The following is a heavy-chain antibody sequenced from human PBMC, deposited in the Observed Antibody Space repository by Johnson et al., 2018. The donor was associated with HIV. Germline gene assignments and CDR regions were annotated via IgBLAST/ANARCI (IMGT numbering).Heavy chain of an antibody. CDR1: GFSFSDYY. V-gene: IGHV3-11*04. Sequence: QVQLVESGGGLVKPGGSLRLSCAASGFSFSDYYMSWIRQAPGKGLEWVGRIKSKTDGGSTYYADSVKGRFTISRDNSKNTLYLQMNSLRAEDTAVYYCARDLGWELQSDGDAFDIWGQGTMVTVSS. CDR2: IKSKTDGGST. D-gene: IGHD1-26*01. CDR3: ARDLGWELQSDGDAFDI. J-gene: IGHJ3*02.